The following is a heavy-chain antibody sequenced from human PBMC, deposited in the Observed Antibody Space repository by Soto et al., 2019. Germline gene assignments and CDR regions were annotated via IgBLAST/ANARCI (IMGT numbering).Heavy chain of an antibody. CDR1: GFSFSSYR. J-gene: IGHJ4*02. CDR3: ASGSGAVAGTSDY. CDR2: ISSSSSYI. D-gene: IGHD6-19*01. Sequence: XGSLRLSCAASGFSFSSYRMNWVRQAPGKGLEWVSSISSSSSYIYYADSVKGRFTISRDNAKNSLYLQMNSLRAEDTAVYYCASGSGAVAGTSDYWGQGTLVTVSS. V-gene: IGHV3-21*01.